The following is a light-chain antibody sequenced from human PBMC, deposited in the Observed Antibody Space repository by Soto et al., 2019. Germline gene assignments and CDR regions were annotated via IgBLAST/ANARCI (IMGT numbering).Light chain of an antibody. CDR2: DVD. J-gene: IGLJ1*01. CDR1: SSDVGGYNY. CDR3: CSYVGASIYV. V-gene: IGLV2-11*01. Sequence: QSALTQPRPVSGSPGQSVTISCTGTSSDVGGYNYVSWYQHHPGKAPKLMIYDVDKRPSGVPGRFSGSKSGNTASLTISGLQAEDEADYYCCSYVGASIYVFGTGTKVTVL.